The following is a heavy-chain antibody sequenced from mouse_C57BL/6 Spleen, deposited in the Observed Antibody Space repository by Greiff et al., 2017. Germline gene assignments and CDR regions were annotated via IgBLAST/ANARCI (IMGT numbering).Heavy chain of an antibody. CDR1: GYTFTSYT. D-gene: IGHD3-2*02. J-gene: IGHJ3*01. CDR3: AKGADSSGYGFAY. Sequence: QVQLQQSGAELARPGASVKMSCKASGYTFTSYTMHWVKQRPGQGLEWIGYINPSSGYTKYNQKFKDKATLTADKSSSTAYMQLSSLTSEDSAVYYCAKGADSSGYGFAYWGQGTLVTVSA. V-gene: IGHV1-4*01. CDR2: INPSSGYT.